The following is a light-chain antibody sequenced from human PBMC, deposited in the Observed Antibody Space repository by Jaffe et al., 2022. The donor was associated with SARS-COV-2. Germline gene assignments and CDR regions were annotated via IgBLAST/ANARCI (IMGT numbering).Light chain of an antibody. V-gene: IGLV2-14*01. Sequence: QSALTQPASVSGSPGQSITISCTGTSNDVGTYDHVSWFQQHAGKGPNLVIFDVISRPSGVSSRFSGSKSGNTASLTISGLQAEDEADYYCFSYTGRGTRVFGTGTTVTVV. CDR1: SNDVGTYDH. CDR2: DVI. J-gene: IGLJ1*01. CDR3: FSYTGRGTRV.